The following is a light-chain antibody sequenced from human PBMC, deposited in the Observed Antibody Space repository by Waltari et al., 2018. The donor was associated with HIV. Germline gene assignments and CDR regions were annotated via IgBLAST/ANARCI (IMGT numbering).Light chain of an antibody. CDR2: AAS. CDR3: QQLNSYPLT. J-gene: IGKJ4*01. CDR1: QGINRF. Sequence: DIQLTQSPSFLSASVGDKVSLTCRASQGINRFLAWYQQKPGKAPKLLIYAASTLQSGVPSRFSGSGSGAEFTLTISSLQPEDFATYYCQQLNSYPLTFGGGTKVEIK. V-gene: IGKV1-9*01.